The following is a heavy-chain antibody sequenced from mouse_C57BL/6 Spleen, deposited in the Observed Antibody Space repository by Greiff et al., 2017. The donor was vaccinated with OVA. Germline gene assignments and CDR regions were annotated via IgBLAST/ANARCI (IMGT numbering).Heavy chain of an antibody. CDR3: TRDYGSSSYYFDY. CDR2: IDPETGGT. Sequence: VQLQQSGAELVRPGASVTLSCKASGYTFTDYEMHWVKQTPVHGLEWIGAIDPETGGTAYNQKFKGKAILTADKSSSTAYMELRSLTSEDSAVYYCTRDYGSSSYYFDYWGQGTTRTVSS. CDR1: GYTFTDYE. J-gene: IGHJ2*01. D-gene: IGHD1-1*01. V-gene: IGHV1-15*01.